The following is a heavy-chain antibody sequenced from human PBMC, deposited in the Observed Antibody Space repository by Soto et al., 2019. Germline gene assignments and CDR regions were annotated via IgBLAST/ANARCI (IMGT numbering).Heavy chain of an antibody. V-gene: IGHV3-23*01. CDR1: GFTFSGYA. CDR2: ISASGAYT. CDR3: AKEVIAARPYFFDY. J-gene: IGHJ4*02. Sequence: PGGSLRLSCAASGFTFSGYAVSWARQTPGKGLEWVSTISASGAYTYYADSVKGRFTISRDNTKNTLYLQMRSLRAGDTATYYGAKEVIAARPYFFDYWGQGTLVTVSS. D-gene: IGHD6-6*01.